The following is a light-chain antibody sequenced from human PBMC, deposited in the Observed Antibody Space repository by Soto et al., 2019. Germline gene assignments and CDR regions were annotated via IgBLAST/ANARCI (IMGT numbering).Light chain of an antibody. Sequence: QSALTQPASVSGSPGQSITISCTETSSDVGDYNYVSWYQQHPGEAPKLMIYDVSNRPSGVSNRFSGSKSGNTASLTISGLQAEDEADYYCSSYTSSSTLGVVFGGGTKLTVL. CDR2: DVS. CDR3: SSYTSSSTLGVV. V-gene: IGLV2-14*01. CDR1: SSDVGDYNY. J-gene: IGLJ2*01.